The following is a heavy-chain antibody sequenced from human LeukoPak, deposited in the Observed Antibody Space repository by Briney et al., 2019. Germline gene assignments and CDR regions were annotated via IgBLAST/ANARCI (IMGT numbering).Heavy chain of an antibody. V-gene: IGHV3-7*01. D-gene: IGHD3-22*01. J-gene: IGHJ3*02. Sequence: PGGSLRLSCAASGFTFSSYWMSWVRQAPGKGLEWVANIKQDGSKKYYVDSVKGRFTISRDNAKNSLYLQMNRLRAEDTAVYYCARAGYYDSSGDAFDIWGQGTMVTVSS. CDR2: IKQDGSKK. CDR1: GFTFSSYW. CDR3: ARAGYYDSSGDAFDI.